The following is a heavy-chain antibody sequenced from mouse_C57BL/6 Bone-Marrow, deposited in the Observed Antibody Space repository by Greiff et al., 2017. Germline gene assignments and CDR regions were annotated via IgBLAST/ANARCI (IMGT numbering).Heavy chain of an antibody. J-gene: IGHJ4*01. CDR3: AREGYYGSYYAMDY. CDR1: GYTFTSYG. V-gene: IGHV1-81*01. D-gene: IGHD1-1*01. Sequence: VMLVESGAELARPGASVKLSCKASGYTFTSYGISWVKQRTGQGLEWIGEIYPRSGNTYYNEKFKGKATLTADKSSSTAYMELRRLTSEDSAVYFCAREGYYGSYYAMDYWGQGTSVTVSS. CDR2: IYPRSGNT.